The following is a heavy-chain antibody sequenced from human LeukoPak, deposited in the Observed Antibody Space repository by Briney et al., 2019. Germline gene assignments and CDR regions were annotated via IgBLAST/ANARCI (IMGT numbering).Heavy chain of an antibody. V-gene: IGHV7-4-1*02. CDR3: ARLYCSGGSCYYLDP. J-gene: IGHJ5*02. CDR1: GYTFTSYA. Sequence: GASVKVSCKASGYTFTSYAMNWVRQAPGQGLEWRGWINTNTGNPTYAQGFTGRFVFSLDTSVSTAYLQISSLKAEDTAVYYCARLYCSGGSCYYLDPWGQGTLVTVSS. D-gene: IGHD2-15*01. CDR2: INTNTGNP.